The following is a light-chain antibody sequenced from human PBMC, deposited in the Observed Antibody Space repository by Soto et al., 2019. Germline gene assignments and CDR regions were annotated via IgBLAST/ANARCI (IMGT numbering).Light chain of an antibody. CDR1: SSDIGRYNY. Sequence: QSALTQPASVSGSPGQSITISCTGSSSDIGRYNYVSWYQQLPGKAPKLIIYEVSNRPSGVSDRFSGSKSGNTASLSISGLQPEDEADYYCGSYTSATPLVFGGGTKLTVL. CDR2: EVS. J-gene: IGLJ3*02. V-gene: IGLV2-14*03. CDR3: GSYTSATPLV.